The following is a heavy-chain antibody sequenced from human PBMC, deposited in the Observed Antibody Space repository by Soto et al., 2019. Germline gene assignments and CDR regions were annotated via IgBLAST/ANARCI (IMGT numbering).Heavy chain of an antibody. CDR2: ISYDGSNK. D-gene: IGHD6-13*01. J-gene: IGHJ4*02. Sequence: QVQLVESGGGVVQPGRSLRLSCAASRFTFSSYGMHWVRQAPGKGLEWVAVISYDGSNKYYADSVKGRFTISRDNSKNTLYLQMNSLRAEDTAVYYCAKDQRFKYSSMNYWGQGTLVTVSS. CDR3: AKDQRFKYSSMNY. CDR1: RFTFSSYG. V-gene: IGHV3-30*18.